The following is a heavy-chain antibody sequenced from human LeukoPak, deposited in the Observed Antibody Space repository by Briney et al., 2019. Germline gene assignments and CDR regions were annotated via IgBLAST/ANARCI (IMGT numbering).Heavy chain of an antibody. D-gene: IGHD3-22*01. CDR3: ASLGAYYDAYGPIDFDY. Sequence: GGSLRLSCAASGFTFSSYAMHWVRQAPGEGVEWVAVISYDGSNKYYADSVKGRFTISRDNSKNTLYLQMNSLRAEDTAVYYSASLGAYYDAYGPIDFDYWGQGTLVTVPS. J-gene: IGHJ4*02. CDR1: GFTFSSYA. V-gene: IGHV3-30*04. CDR2: ISYDGSNK.